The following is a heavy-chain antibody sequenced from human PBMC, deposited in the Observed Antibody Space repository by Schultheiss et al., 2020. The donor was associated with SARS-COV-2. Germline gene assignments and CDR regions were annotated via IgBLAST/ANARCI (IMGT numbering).Heavy chain of an antibody. CDR1: GGSISSSSYY. CDR2: IYYSGST. J-gene: IGHJ4*02. Sequence: SETLSLTCTVSGGSISSSSYYWTWIRQPPGKGLEWIGSIYYSGSTYYNPSLKSRVTISVDTSKNQFSLKLSSVTAADTAVYYCAFIGYCSGGSCYAIDYWGQGTLVTVSS. V-gene: IGHV4-39*07. D-gene: IGHD2-15*01. CDR3: AFIGYCSGGSCYAIDY.